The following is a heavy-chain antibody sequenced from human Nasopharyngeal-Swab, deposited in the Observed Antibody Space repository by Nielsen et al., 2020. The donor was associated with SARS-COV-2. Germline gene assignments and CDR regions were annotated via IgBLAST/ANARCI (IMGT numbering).Heavy chain of an antibody. CDR3: ARGGSTPMIISY. Sequence: SETLSLTCTVSGSSTSSGYYWGWIRQPPGKGLEWSGEINHSGNTKYNTSIKSRVTLSVDTSKNQFSLTLSSVTAADTAVYYCARGGSTPMIISYWGQGTLVTVSS. V-gene: IGHV4-38-2*02. J-gene: IGHJ4*02. CDR1: GSSTSSGYY. D-gene: IGHD5-18*01. CDR2: INHSGNT.